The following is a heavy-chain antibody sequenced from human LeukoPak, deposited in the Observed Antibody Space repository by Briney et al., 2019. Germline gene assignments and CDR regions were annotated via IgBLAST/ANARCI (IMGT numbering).Heavy chain of an antibody. V-gene: IGHV3-11*01. J-gene: IGHJ4*02. CDR1: GFTLSDYY. CDR3: ARVPKASRWELNWGFDY. D-gene: IGHD1-26*01. Sequence: PGGSLRLSCAASGFTLSDYYMSWIRQAPGKGLEWVSYISSSGSTIYYADSVKGRFTISRDNAKNSLYLQMNSLRAEDTAVYYCARVPKASRWELNWGFDYWGQGTLVTVSS. CDR2: ISSSGSTI.